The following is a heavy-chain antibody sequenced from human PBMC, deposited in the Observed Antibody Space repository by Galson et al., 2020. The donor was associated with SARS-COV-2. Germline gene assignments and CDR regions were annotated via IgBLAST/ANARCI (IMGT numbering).Heavy chain of an antibody. J-gene: IGHJ1*01. CDR1: GYIFDDFG. D-gene: IGHD3-22*01. Sequence: ASVKVSCKASGYIFDDFGISWVRQAPGQGLEWMGWIKTYNGDTNYAQKLQGRVTMTTDAPTSTVYMELRSLNFDDTAVYFCAREYDPDGNDYYYLDLWGQGTLVTVSS. CDR2: IKTYNGDT. V-gene: IGHV1-18*04. CDR3: AREYDPDGNDYYYLDL.